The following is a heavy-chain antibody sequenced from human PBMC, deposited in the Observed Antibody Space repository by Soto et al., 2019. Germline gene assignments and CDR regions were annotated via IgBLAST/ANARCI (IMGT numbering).Heavy chain of an antibody. Sequence: XGSLRLSCAASGFTFSSYGMHWVRQAPGKGLEWVAVIWYDGSNKYYADSVKGRFTISRDNSKNTLYLQMNSLRAEDTAVYYCARDSLVITMVRGVPDSWGQGTLVTVSS. CDR1: GFTFSSYG. J-gene: IGHJ4*02. CDR3: ARDSLVITMVRGVPDS. D-gene: IGHD3-10*01. V-gene: IGHV3-33*01. CDR2: IWYDGSNK.